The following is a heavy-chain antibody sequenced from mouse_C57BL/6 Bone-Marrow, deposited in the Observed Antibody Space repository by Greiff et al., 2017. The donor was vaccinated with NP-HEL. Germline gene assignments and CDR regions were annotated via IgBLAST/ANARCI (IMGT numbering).Heavy chain of an antibody. V-gene: IGHV4-1*01. CDR3: ARRGDYEAMDY. Sequence: EVKLVESGGGLVQPGGSLKLSCAASGIDFSSYWMSWVRRAPGKGLEWIGEINPDSSTINYAPSLKVKFIISRDNAKNTLYLQMSKVRSEDTALDDCARRGDYEAMDYWGQGTSVTVSS. CDR1: GIDFSSYW. J-gene: IGHJ4*01. CDR2: INPDSSTI.